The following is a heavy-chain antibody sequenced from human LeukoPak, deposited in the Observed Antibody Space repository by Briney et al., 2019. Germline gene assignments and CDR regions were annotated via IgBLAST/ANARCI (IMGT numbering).Heavy chain of an antibody. D-gene: IGHD3-10*01. CDR1: GFTFSSYW. CDR2: ISPSGTDI. V-gene: IGHV3-21*05. Sequence: GGSLRLSCAASGFTFSSYWMSWVRQAPGKGLESLSYISPSGTDISYPDSVKGRFTISRDNAKNSLYLQMNSLRAEDTAVYYCARVLYYYASVSYNYYMDVWGKGTTVTISS. CDR3: ARVLYYYASVSYNYYMDV. J-gene: IGHJ6*03.